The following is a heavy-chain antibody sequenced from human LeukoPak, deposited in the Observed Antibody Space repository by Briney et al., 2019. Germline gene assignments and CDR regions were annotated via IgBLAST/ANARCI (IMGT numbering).Heavy chain of an antibody. CDR2: INHSGST. J-gene: IGHJ6*02. D-gene: IGHD6-19*01. Sequence: SETLSLTCAVYGGSFSGYYWSWIRQPPGKGLEWIGEINHSGSTNYNPSLKSRVTISVDTSKNQFSLKLSSVTAADTAVYYCARTYSSGWYGHYYYGMDVWGQGTTVTVSS. V-gene: IGHV4-34*01. CDR1: GGSFSGYY. CDR3: ARTYSSGWYGHYYYGMDV.